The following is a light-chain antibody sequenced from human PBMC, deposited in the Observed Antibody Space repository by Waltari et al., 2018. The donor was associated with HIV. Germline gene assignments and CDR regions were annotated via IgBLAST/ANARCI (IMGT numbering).Light chain of an antibody. V-gene: IGKV3-15*01. J-gene: IGKJ1*01. CDR3: QQYNTWPQT. Sequence: DIEMTQSPATLSVSPGERVTLSCRANQRVTTNLAWYQQKPGQAPRLLIYGTSTRATGCPGRCSGSGSGTEFTLTISSLQSEDFAVYYCQQYNTWPQTFGQGTRVEI. CDR2: GTS. CDR1: QRVTTN.